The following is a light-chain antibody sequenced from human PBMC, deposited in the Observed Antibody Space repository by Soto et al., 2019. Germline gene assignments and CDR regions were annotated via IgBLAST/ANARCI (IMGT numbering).Light chain of an antibody. J-gene: IGLJ2*01. CDR1: SSDVGGYDF. Sequence: QSALTQPRSVSGSPGQSVTISCTGTSSDVGGYDFVSWYQQHPGKAPKLMISDVSKRPSGVPNRFSGSKSGNTASLTISGLQAEDEADYYCRPYAGDLARFGGGTKVTV. CDR3: RPYAGDLAR. V-gene: IGLV2-11*01. CDR2: DVS.